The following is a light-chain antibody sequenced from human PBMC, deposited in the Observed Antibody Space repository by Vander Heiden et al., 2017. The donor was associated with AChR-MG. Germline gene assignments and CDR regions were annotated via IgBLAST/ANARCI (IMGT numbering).Light chain of an antibody. CDR2: DVS. V-gene: IGKV3-11*01. Sequence: EIVLTQSPATLSLSPGERATLSCRASQSVSSYLAWYQQKPGQAPRLLIYDVSNRATDIPARFSGSGYGTDFTLTISSLEPEDFAVYYCQQRSSWPPWTFGQGTKLEI. J-gene: IGKJ1*01. CDR1: QSVSSY. CDR3: QQRSSWPPWT.